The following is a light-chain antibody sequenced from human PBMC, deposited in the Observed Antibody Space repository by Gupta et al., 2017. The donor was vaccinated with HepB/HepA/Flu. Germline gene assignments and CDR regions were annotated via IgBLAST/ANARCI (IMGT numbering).Light chain of an antibody. CDR3: SSYAASNKMGV. CDR1: RSDIGDYNF. V-gene: IGLV2-8*01. Sequence: QSALTHPPSASPPPPPPAPPPRPPRRSDIGDYNFVSWYQQHPGKAPKLIIYEVSKRPSGVPDRFSGSKSGNTASLTVSGLQAEDEADYHCSSYAASNKMGVFGGGTKLTVL. J-gene: IGLJ2*01. CDR2: EVS.